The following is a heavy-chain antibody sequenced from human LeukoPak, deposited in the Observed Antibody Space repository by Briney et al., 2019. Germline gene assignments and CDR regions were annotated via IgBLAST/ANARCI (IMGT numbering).Heavy chain of an antibody. CDR3: AISTTFFFDSAFDI. CDR2: INHSGST. CDR1: GGSFSGYY. D-gene: IGHD3-3*01. V-gene: IGHV4-34*01. Sequence: PSETLSLTCAVYGGSFSGYYWSWIRQPPGKGLEWIGEINHSGSTNYNPSLKSRVTISVDTSKNQFSLKLSSVTAADTAVCYCAISTTFFFDSAFDIWGQGTMVTVSS. J-gene: IGHJ3*02.